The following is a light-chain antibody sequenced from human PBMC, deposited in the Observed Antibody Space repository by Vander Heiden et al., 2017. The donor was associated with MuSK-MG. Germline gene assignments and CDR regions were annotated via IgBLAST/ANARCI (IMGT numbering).Light chain of an antibody. J-gene: IGKJ4*01. CDR1: KGISSN. CDR3: QQYYSFPHT. Sequence: VHRMTQPPSLLPASSGDGVTISCRMSKGISSNLAWNQQKPGKAPGLLIYAASTLQGGVPSSFGGVGSGTVFTLTIGCLQSEDFATYYCQQYYSFPHTFGGGTKVEIK. CDR2: AAS. V-gene: IGKV1D-8*01.